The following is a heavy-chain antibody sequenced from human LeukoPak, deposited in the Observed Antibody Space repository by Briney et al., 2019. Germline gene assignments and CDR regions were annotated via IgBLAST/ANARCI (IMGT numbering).Heavy chain of an antibody. CDR1: GGSINSTTYS. D-gene: IGHD4-17*01. CDR2: IYYSGST. CDR3: ARLNGDYDDYVGFDY. J-gene: IGHJ4*02. V-gene: IGHV4-39*01. Sequence: TSETLSLTCTVSGGSINSTTYSWDWIRQPPGKGLEWIGSIYYSGSTYYNPSLKSRVTISVDTSKNQFSLKLTSVTAADTAVYYCARLNGDYDDYVGFDYWGQGTLVNVSS.